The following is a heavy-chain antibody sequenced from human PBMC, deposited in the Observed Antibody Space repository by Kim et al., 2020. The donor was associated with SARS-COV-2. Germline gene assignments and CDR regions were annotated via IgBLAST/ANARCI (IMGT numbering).Heavy chain of an antibody. Sequence: GGSLRLSCAASGFTVSSNNMSWVRQAPGKGLEWVSLLFSGGNTYSPDSVKGRFTISRDNSKNTLYLQMNSLRADDTAVYYCARDGGRGYPFDYWGQGTLVTVSS. CDR3: ARDGGRGYPFDY. V-gene: IGHV3-66*01. CDR1: GFTVSSNN. J-gene: IGHJ4*02. D-gene: IGHD3-22*01. CDR2: LFSGGNT.